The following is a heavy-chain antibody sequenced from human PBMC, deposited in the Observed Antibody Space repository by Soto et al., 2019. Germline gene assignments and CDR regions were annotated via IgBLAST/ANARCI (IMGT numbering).Heavy chain of an antibody. CDR3: ARDDYAGITMVRGVISGMDV. D-gene: IGHD3-10*01. CDR1: GNSVANNTAA. Sequence: HTLSLTCAMSGNSVANNTAASNSIRQSPSRGLEWLGRTYYRSIWYNDYAVSVKSRITINPDTSKNQFSLQLNSVTPEDTAVYYCARDDYAGITMVRGVISGMDVWGQGTTVTVSS. V-gene: IGHV6-1*01. J-gene: IGHJ6*02. CDR2: TYYRSIWYN.